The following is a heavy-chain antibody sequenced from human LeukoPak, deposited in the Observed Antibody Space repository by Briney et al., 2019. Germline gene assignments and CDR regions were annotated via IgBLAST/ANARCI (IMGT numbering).Heavy chain of an antibody. J-gene: IGHJ4*02. CDR2: ISSWNDYI. V-gene: IGHV3-21*01. Sequence: GGSLRLSCAASGFTFSSYSMNWIRQAPGKGLEWVSSISSWNDYIYYADSVKGRFAISRDNAKNSLYLQMNSLRVEDTATYYCARDGGYCVKGVCYFDYWGQGTLVTVSS. CDR1: GFTFSSYS. CDR3: ARDGGYCVKGVCYFDY. D-gene: IGHD2-15*01.